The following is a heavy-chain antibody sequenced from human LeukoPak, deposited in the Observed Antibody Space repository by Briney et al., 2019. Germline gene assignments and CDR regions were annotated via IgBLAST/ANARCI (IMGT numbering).Heavy chain of an antibody. D-gene: IGHD5-12*01. Sequence: GGSLRLSCAASGFTFTHYAMSWFRQAPGKGLEWVANIKQDGSEKYYVDSVKGRFTISRDNAKNSLYLQMNSLRAEDTAVYYCARDFMVATSPFDYWGQGTLVTVSS. CDR3: ARDFMVATSPFDY. V-gene: IGHV3-7*01. CDR2: IKQDGSEK. J-gene: IGHJ4*02. CDR1: GFTFTHYA.